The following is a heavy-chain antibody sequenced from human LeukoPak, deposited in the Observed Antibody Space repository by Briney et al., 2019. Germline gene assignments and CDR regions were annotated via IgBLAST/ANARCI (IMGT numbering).Heavy chain of an antibody. D-gene: IGHD1-14*01. J-gene: IGHJ4*02. Sequence: SETLSLTYIVSGGSISSTNYYWGWVRQPPGKGLEWIGSIYYSGSTYYNPSLESRVTISVDTTKNQFSLKLSSVTAADTAVYYCARKGRGTTSSNFDSWGQGTLVTVSS. CDR1: GGSISSTNYY. CDR2: IYYSGST. V-gene: IGHV4-39*01. CDR3: ARKGRGTTSSNFDS.